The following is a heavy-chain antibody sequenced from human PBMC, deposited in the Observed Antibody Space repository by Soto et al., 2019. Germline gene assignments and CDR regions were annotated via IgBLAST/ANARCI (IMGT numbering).Heavy chain of an antibody. CDR3: ARDLSRGFSEWFPSPLNYYGMDV. Sequence: PGGSLRLSCAASGFTFSSYWMSWVRQAPGKGLEWVANIKQDGSEKYYVDSVKGRFTISRDNAKNSLYLQMNSLRAEDTAVYYCARDLSRGFSEWFPSPLNYYGMDVWGQGTTVTVYS. D-gene: IGHD3-3*01. V-gene: IGHV3-7*01. J-gene: IGHJ6*02. CDR2: IKQDGSEK. CDR1: GFTFSSYW.